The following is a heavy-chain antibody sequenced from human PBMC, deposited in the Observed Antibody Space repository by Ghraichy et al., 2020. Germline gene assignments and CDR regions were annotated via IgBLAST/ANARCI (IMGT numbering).Heavy chain of an antibody. Sequence: LSLTCAASGFTFSSYWMSWVRQAPGKGLEWVANIKQDGSEKYYVDSVKGRFTISRDNAKNSLYLQMNSLRAEDTAVYYCAREPYDFWSGYYLYFDYWGQGTLVTVSS. V-gene: IGHV3-7*03. CDR1: GFTFSSYW. CDR3: AREPYDFWSGYYLYFDY. D-gene: IGHD3-3*01. J-gene: IGHJ4*02. CDR2: IKQDGSEK.